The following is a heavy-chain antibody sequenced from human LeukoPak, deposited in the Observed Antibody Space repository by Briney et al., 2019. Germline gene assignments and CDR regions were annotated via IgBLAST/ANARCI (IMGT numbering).Heavy chain of an antibody. CDR1: GFTFSSYG. D-gene: IGHD3-22*01. V-gene: IGHV3-30*19. J-gene: IGHJ4*02. CDR3: ASNYYDSSGYYPTFDY. CDR2: ISYDGSNK. Sequence: GGSLRLSCAASGFTFSSYGMHWVRQAPGKGLEWVAVISYDGSNKYYADSVKGRFTISRDNSKNTLYLQMNSLRAEDTAVYYCASNYYDSSGYYPTFDYWGQGTLVTVSS.